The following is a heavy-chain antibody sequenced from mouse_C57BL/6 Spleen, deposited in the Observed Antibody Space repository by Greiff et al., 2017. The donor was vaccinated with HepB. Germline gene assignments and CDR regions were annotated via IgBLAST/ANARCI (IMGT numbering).Heavy chain of an antibody. CDR2: INPNNGGT. J-gene: IGHJ2*01. D-gene: IGHD1-1*01. Sequence: VQLQQSGPELVKPGASVKMSCKASGYTFTDYNMHWVKQSHGKSLEWIGYINPNNGGTSYNQKFKGKATLTVNKSSSTAYMELRSLTSEDSAVYYCARGSDYYGSSFDYWGQGTTLTVSS. V-gene: IGHV1-22*01. CDR3: ARGSDYYGSSFDY. CDR1: GYTFTDYN.